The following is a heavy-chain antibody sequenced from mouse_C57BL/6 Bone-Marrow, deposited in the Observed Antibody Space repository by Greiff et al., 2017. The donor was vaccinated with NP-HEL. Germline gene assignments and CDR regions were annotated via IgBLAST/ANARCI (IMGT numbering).Heavy chain of an antibody. CDR2: IDPSDSDT. Sequence: QVQLKQPGAELVRPGSSVKLSCKASGYTFTSYWMHWVKQRPIQGLEWIGNIDPSDSDTPYNQKFKDKATLTVDKSSSTAYMQLSSLTSEDSAVYYGARSGSSPRYFDYWGQGTTLTVSS. CDR3: ARSGSSPRYFDY. CDR1: GYTFTSYW. J-gene: IGHJ2*01. D-gene: IGHD1-1*01. V-gene: IGHV1-52*01.